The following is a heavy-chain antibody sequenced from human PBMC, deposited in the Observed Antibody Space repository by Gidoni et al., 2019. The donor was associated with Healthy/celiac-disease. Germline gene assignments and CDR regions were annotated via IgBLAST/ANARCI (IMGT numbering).Heavy chain of an antibody. V-gene: IGHV1-24*01. Sequence: QVQLVQSGAEVKKTGAAGKVACTVSGHTLTELSMHWVRQAPGKGLEWMGGFDPEDGETLYAQKFQGRVTMTEDTSTDTAYMELSSLRSEDTAVYYCATVYQLQGLDIWGQGTMVTVSS. D-gene: IGHD2-2*01. CDR2: FDPEDGET. CDR1: GHTLTELS. CDR3: ATVYQLQGLDI. J-gene: IGHJ3*02.